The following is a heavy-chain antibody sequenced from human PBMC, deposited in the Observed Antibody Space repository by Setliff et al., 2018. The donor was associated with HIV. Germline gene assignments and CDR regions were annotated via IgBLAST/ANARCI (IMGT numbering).Heavy chain of an antibody. Sequence: HPGGSLRLSCAASGLTFSTHGMHWVRQAPGKGLEWVAIISYDGTSKHYADSVKGRFTISRDNSKNTLYLHMNNLRGDDTAVYYCAKGCGGAGFCYYADYWGQGTVVTSPQ. V-gene: IGHV3-30*18. J-gene: IGHJ4*02. CDR3: AKGCGGAGFCYYADY. D-gene: IGHD2-21*01. CDR2: ISYDGTSK. CDR1: GLTFSTHG.